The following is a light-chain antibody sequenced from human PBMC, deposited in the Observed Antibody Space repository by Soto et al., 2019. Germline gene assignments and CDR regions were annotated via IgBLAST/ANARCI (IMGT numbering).Light chain of an antibody. CDR1: QSVSSNY. CDR3: QQYGSSPWT. V-gene: IGKV3-20*01. Sequence: EIVLTQPPGTLSLSPGERATLSCRASQSVSSNYLAWYQQKPGQAPRLLMYGASSRATGIPDRFSGSGSGTDFTLTIGRLEPEDFAMYYCQQYGSSPWTFGQGTKVEIK. CDR2: GAS. J-gene: IGKJ1*01.